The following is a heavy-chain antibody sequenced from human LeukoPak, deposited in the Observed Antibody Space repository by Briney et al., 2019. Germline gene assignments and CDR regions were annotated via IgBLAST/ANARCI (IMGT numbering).Heavy chain of an antibody. D-gene: IGHD3/OR15-3a*01. CDR2: ISSSGRTI. CDR1: GFAFSSFG. Sequence: GGPLRLSCEASGFAFSSFGRHGVGQPPGRGLGGVSYISSSGRTIYYEDSVKGRFSISRDNAKNSLYLQMNSLRAEDTAVYYCARERRAVDINWFDSWGQGTLVTVSS. V-gene: IGHV3-48*04. CDR3: ARERRAVDINWFDS. J-gene: IGHJ5*01.